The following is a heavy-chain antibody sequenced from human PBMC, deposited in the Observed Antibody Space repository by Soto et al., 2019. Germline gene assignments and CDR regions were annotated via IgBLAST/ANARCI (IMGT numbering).Heavy chain of an antibody. CDR1: GDSVSSNSAA. Sequence: SQTLSLTCAISGDSVSSNSAAWNWIRQSPSRGLEWLGRTYYRSKWYNDYAVSVKSRITINPDISRNQFSLQLNSVTPEDTAVYYCASIHGMQPYYFDCWGEGTLVTVSS. D-gene: IGHD2-8*01. J-gene: IGHJ4*02. CDR3: ASIHGMQPYYFDC. V-gene: IGHV6-1*01. CDR2: TYYRSKWYN.